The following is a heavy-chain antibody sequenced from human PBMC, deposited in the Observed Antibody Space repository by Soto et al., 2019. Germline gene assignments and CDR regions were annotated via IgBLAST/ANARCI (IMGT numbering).Heavy chain of an antibody. V-gene: IGHV3-7*01. CDR2: IKEDGREK. CDR1: GFTFDIYW. CDR3: ARQTRGYGGNSGHFDY. J-gene: IGHJ4*02. D-gene: IGHD5-12*01. Sequence: GGSLRLSCAASGFTFDIYWMTWVRQAPGKGLEWVANIKEDGREKYYVESVKGRFTISRDIVKDSLYLQMNSLRAEDTAVYYCARQTRGYGGNSGHFDYWGQGTSVTVSS.